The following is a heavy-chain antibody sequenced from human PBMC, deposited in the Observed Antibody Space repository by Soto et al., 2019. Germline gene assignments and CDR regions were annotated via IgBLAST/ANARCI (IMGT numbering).Heavy chain of an antibody. V-gene: IGHV3-48*02. D-gene: IGHD3-16*01. Sequence: GGSLRLSCTASGFNFSIYSMNWVRQAPGKGLEWISYISRSSSNIYYADSVKGRFTISRDNAKNSLYLQTNSLRDEDTAVYWCAREGGRLGGSSYYYLDVWGKGTTVTVSS. CDR3: AREGGRLGGSSYYYLDV. CDR1: GFNFSIYS. J-gene: IGHJ6*03. CDR2: ISRSSSNI.